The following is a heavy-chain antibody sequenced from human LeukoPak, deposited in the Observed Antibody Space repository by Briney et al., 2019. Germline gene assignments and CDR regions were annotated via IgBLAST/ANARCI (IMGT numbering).Heavy chain of an antibody. J-gene: IGHJ4*02. D-gene: IGHD6-19*01. CDR2: INAGNGNT. Sequence: GASVKVSCKASGYTFTSYAMHWVRQAPGQRLEWMGWINAGNGNTKYSQKFQGRVTITRDTSASSAYMELSSLRSEDTAVYYCAREDIAVAADYWGQGTLVTVSS. CDR3: AREDIAVAADY. V-gene: IGHV1-3*01. CDR1: GYTFTSYA.